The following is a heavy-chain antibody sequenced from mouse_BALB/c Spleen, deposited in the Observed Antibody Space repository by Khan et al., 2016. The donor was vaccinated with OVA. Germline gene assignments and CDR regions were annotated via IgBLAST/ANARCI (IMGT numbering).Heavy chain of an antibody. D-gene: IGHD2-1*01. Sequence: EVELVESGGDLVKPGGSLNLSCEASGFTFSSYGMSWLRQTPDKRLEWVATISNGGSYTYYPDSVKGRLTISRDNAKNTLYLQLSSLKSEDTAMYYCARHQLTTPSAWFAYWGQGTLVTVSA. CDR3: ARHQLTTPSAWFAY. V-gene: IGHV5-6*01. CDR1: GFTFSSYG. CDR2: ISNGGSYT. J-gene: IGHJ3*01.